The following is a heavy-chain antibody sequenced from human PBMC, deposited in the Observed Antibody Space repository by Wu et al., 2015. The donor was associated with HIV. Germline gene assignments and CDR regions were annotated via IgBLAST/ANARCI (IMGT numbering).Heavy chain of an antibody. Sequence: QVQLVQSGAEVKKPGASVKVSCKASGYSFTAYYMHWVRQAPGQGLEWMGWINPTTGGTDYAQRFQGRVTMTRDTSISTAYMELSRLRSDDTAVYYCAKALSPVGVVAALCFDIWGQGTMVTVSS. V-gene: IGHV1-2*02. CDR2: INPTTGGT. J-gene: IGHJ3*02. CDR3: AKALSPVGVVAALCFDI. D-gene: IGHD2-15*01. CDR1: GYSFTAYY.